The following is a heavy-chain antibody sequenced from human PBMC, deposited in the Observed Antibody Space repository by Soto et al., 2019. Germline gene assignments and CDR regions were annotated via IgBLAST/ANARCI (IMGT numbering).Heavy chain of an antibody. Sequence: SETLSLTCTVSGGSISSGGYYWSWIRQHPGKGLEWIGYIYYSGSTYYNPSLKSRVTISVDTSKNQFSLKLSSVTAADTAVYYCARAYYDSSGCHFDYWGQGTLVTVSS. CDR2: IYYSGST. D-gene: IGHD3-22*01. V-gene: IGHV4-31*03. CDR1: GGSISSGGYY. CDR3: ARAYYDSSGCHFDY. J-gene: IGHJ4*02.